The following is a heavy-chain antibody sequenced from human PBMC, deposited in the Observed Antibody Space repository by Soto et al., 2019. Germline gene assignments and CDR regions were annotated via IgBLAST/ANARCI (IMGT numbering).Heavy chain of an antibody. Sequence: GESLKISCKGAGYSFASYWIGWVRQMPGKGLEWMGIIYPGDSDTRYSPSFQGQVTISADKSINTAYLQWSSLKASDTAMYYCATGGYCTTTSCYNFFDYWGQGSLVTVSS. CDR1: GYSFASYW. V-gene: IGHV5-51*01. CDR2: IYPGDSDT. J-gene: IGHJ4*02. CDR3: ATGGYCTTTSCYNFFDY. D-gene: IGHD2-2*02.